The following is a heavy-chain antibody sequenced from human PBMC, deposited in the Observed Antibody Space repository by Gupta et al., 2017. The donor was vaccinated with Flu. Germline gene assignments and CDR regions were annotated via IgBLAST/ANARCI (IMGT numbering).Heavy chain of an antibody. CDR2: MNPNSGNT. J-gene: IGHJ4*02. Sequence: YTLTSDDINWVRQATGQGLEWMGWMNPNSGNTGYAQKFQGRVTMTRNTSISTAYMELSSLRSEDTAVYYCARGSGPTQFDYWGQGTLVTVSS. D-gene: IGHD6-19*01. V-gene: IGHV1-8*01. CDR3: ARGSGPTQFDY. CDR1: YTLTSDD.